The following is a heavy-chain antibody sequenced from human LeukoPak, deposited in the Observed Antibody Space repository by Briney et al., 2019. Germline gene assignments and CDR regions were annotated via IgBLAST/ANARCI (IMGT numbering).Heavy chain of an antibody. D-gene: IGHD4-23*01. CDR3: PRVGHYGGNPFDY. CDR1: GGSISSYY. CDR2: IYYSGST. V-gene: IGHV4-59*01. J-gene: IGHJ4*02. Sequence: PSETLSLTCTVSGGSISSYYWSWIRQPPGKGLEWIGYIYYSGSTDYNPSLKSRVTISVDTSKNQFSLKLNSVTAADTAVYYCPRVGHYGGNPFDYWGQGTLVTVSS.